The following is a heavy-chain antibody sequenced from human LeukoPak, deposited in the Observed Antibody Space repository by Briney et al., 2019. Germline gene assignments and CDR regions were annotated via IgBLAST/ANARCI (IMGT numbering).Heavy chain of an antibody. CDR2: ISSSGRTI. CDR3: ARDSGGSSPFDY. D-gene: IGHD2-15*01. Sequence: GGSLRLSCAASGFTLSSYEMHWVRQAPGKGLEWVSYISSSGRTIYYADSVKGRFTISRDNARNSLYLQMNSLRAADTAIYYCARDSGGSSPFDYWGQGTLVTVSS. V-gene: IGHV3-48*03. J-gene: IGHJ4*02. CDR1: GFTLSSYE.